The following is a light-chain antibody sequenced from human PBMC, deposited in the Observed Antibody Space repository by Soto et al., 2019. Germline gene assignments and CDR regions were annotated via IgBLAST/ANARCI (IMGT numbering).Light chain of an antibody. CDR2: DAS. V-gene: IGKV1-39*01. CDR3: QQSYSTPGT. Sequence: DIQMTQSPSTLSASVGDRVTISCRASQSISSWLAWYQQKPGKAPRLLIYDASSLQSGVPSRFSGSGSGTDFTLTISSLQPEDFATYYCQQSYSTPGTFGQGTKVEIK. CDR1: QSISSW. J-gene: IGKJ1*01.